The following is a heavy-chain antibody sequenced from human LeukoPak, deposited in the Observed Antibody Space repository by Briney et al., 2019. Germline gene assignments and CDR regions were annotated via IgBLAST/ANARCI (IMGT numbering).Heavy chain of an antibody. CDR3: ARAGSSSHRYYYYMDV. CDR1: GFTFSAYT. Sequence: GGSLRLSCAASGFTFSAYTMNWVRQAPGKGLEWVSSISSRGDYIYHADSVKGRFTISRDNAKNSLYLQMHSLSAEDTAVYYCARAGSSSHRYYYYMDVWGKGTTVSVSS. CDR2: ISSRGDYI. J-gene: IGHJ6*03. V-gene: IGHV3-21*01. D-gene: IGHD6-6*01.